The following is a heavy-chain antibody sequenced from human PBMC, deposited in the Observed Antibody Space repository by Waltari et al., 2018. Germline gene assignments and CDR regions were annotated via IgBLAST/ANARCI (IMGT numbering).Heavy chain of an antibody. Sequence: QVQLQESGPGLVKPSQTLSLTCTVPGGSISSGSSYRSWFRQPAGKGLEWIGRIYTSGSTNYNPSLKSRVTISVDTSKNQFSLKLSSVTAADTAVYYCAREEGIAAAGIAAFDYWGQGTLVTVSS. V-gene: IGHV4-61*02. CDR3: AREEGIAAAGIAAFDY. J-gene: IGHJ4*02. D-gene: IGHD6-13*01. CDR1: GGSISSGSSY. CDR2: IYTSGST.